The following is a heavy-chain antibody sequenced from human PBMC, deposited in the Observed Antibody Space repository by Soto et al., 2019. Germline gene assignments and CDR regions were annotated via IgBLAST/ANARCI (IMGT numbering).Heavy chain of an antibody. J-gene: IGHJ4*02. V-gene: IGHV1-3*01. CDR3: AREGFDY. Sequence: DSVKVSCKASGYTFTGYAMHWVRQAPGQRLEWMGWINSGNGNTKYSQKFQGRVTITRDTSASTAYMELGSLRCEDTAVYYCAREGFDYWGQGTLVTVSS. CDR2: INSGNGNT. CDR1: GYTFTGYA.